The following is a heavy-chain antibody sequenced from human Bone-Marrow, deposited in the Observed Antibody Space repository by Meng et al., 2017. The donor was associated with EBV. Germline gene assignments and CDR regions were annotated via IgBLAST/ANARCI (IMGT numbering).Heavy chain of an antibody. CDR1: GGTFRSDA. D-gene: IGHD3-10*01. CDR2: LIPMSDAP. CDR3: ASESGRGFTPDY. V-gene: IGHV1-69*01. J-gene: IGHJ4*02. Sequence: QVQLGQAGAEVKKPGSSVKVSCKTSGGTFRSDAVTWVRQAPGQGLEWMGGLIPMSDAPHYAQKFQGRVTITADESTSTHYMDLSGLRSEDTAVYYCASESGRGFTPDYWGQGTLVTVSS.